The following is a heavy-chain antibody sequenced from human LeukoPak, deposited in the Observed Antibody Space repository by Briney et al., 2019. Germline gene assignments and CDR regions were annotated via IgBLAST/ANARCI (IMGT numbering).Heavy chain of an antibody. D-gene: IGHD3-10*01. J-gene: IGHJ3*02. CDR2: IYTSGST. CDR3: ARDFQGSGSYYVPGAFDI. CDR1: GGSISSYY. V-gene: IGHV4-4*07. Sequence: SETLSLTCTVSGGSISSYYWSWIRQPAGKGLEWIGRIYTSGSTNYNRSLKSRVTIAVDKAKNQFSLKLSSVTAADTAVYYCARDFQGSGSYYVPGAFDIWGQGTMVTVSS.